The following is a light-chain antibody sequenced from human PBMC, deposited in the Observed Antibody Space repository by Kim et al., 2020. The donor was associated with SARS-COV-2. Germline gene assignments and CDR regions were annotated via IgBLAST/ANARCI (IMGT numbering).Light chain of an antibody. CDR2: DAS. Sequence: LSASVGDRVTITCQASQDISNYLNWYQQKPGKAPKLLIYDASNLETGVPSRFSGSGSGTDFTFTISSLQPEDIATYYCQQYDNRTFGQGTKVDIK. V-gene: IGKV1-33*01. CDR1: QDISNY. CDR3: QQYDNRT. J-gene: IGKJ1*01.